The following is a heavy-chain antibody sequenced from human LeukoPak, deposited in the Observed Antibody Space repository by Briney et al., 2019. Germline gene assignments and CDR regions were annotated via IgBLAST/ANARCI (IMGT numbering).Heavy chain of an antibody. J-gene: IGHJ4*02. D-gene: IGHD6-19*01. CDR2: ISTSNGNR. CDR1: GYTFTSHG. CDR3: ARDPGSAWYDY. Sequence: ASVKVSCKASGYTFTSHGFTWVRQAPGQGLEWMGSISTSNGNRIYAQTLQGRVTMTTDTSTSTAFMELRSLRSDDTAVYYRARDPGSAWYDYWGQGTLVTVSS. V-gene: IGHV1-18*04.